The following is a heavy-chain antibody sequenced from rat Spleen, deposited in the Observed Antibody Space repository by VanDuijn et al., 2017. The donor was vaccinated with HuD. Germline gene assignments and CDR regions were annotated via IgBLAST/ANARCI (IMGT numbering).Heavy chain of an antibody. J-gene: IGHJ4*01. CDR3: TRGLWGDA. CDR1: GFTFSNYW. CDR2: INTDGGRT. Sequence: EVQLVESGGGLVQPGRSLKLSCVASGFTFSNYWMYWVRQAPGKGLEWVSSINTDGGRTYYPDSVKGRFTISRDNAKSTLYLQMNSLRSEDTATYYCTRGLWGDAWGQGASVTVSS. D-gene: IGHD1-12*03. V-gene: IGHV5-31*01.